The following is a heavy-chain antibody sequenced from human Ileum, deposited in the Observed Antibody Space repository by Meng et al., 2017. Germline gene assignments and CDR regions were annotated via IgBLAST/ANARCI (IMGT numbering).Heavy chain of an antibody. J-gene: IGHJ4*02. Sequence: SETLSLTCTVSGDSISGYYWTWIRQPPGKGLEWIGYIYYTGSTNYNPSLKSRITMSVDTSKNQISLTVNSVTAADTAMYFCARFCSGGRCPDYWGQETLVTVSS. V-gene: IGHV4-59*01. CDR3: ARFCSGGRCPDY. CDR2: IYYTGST. D-gene: IGHD2-15*01. CDR1: GDSISGYY.